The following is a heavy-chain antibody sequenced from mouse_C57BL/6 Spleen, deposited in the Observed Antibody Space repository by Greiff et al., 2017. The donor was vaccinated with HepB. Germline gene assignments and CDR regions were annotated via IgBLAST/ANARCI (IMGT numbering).Heavy chain of an antibody. V-gene: IGHV1-55*01. CDR2: IYPGSGST. Sequence: QVQLKQPGAELVKPGASVKMSCKASGYTFTSYWITWVKQRPGQGLEWIGDIYPGSGSTNYNEKFKSKATLTVDTSSSTAYMQLSSLTSEDSAVYYCARGGSGEYYAMDYWGQGTSVTVSS. CDR1: GYTFTSYW. CDR3: ARGGSGEYYAMDY. J-gene: IGHJ4*01.